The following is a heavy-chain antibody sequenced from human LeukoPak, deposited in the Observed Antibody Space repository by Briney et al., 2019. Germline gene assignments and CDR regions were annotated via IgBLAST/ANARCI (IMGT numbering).Heavy chain of an antibody. J-gene: IGHJ5*02. CDR2: IYTSGST. Sequence: SETLSLTCTVSGGSISSYYWSWIRQPAGKGLEWIGRIYTSGSTNYNPPLKSRVTISVDTSKNQFSLKLSSVTAADTAVYYCARVIGGSFVQGFWFDPWGQGTLVTVSS. CDR3: ARVIGGSFVQGFWFDP. D-gene: IGHD3-16*01. CDR1: GGSISSYY. V-gene: IGHV4-4*07.